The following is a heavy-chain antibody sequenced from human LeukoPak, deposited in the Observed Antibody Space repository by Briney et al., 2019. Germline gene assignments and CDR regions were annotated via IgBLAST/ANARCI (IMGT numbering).Heavy chain of an antibody. J-gene: IGHJ6*03. CDR1: GFTFGSYG. Sequence: PGGSLRLSCAASGFTFGSYGTHWVRQAPGKGLEWVAFIRYDGSNKYYADSVKGRFTISRDNSKNTLYLQMNSLRAEDTAVYYCAKDGRGTVTSGYMDVWGKGTTVTVSS. CDR3: AKDGRGTVTSGYMDV. CDR2: IRYDGSNK. D-gene: IGHD4-11*01. V-gene: IGHV3-30*02.